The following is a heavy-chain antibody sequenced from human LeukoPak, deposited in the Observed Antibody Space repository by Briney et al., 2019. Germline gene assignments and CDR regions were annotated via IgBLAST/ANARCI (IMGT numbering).Heavy chain of an antibody. CDR3: AEYCSSTSCNDY. CDR2: IIPIFGTA. V-gene: IGHV1-69*05. Sequence: GASVKVSCKASGGTFSSYAISWVRQAPGQGLEWMGGIIPIFGTANYAQKFQGRVTITTDESTSTAYMELRSLRSEDTAEYYCAEYCSSTSCNDYWGQGTLVTVSS. J-gene: IGHJ4*02. D-gene: IGHD2-2*01. CDR1: GGTFSSYA.